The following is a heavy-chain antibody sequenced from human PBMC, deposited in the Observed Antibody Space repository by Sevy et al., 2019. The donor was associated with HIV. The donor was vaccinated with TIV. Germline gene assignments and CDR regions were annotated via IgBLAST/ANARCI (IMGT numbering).Heavy chain of an antibody. CDR2: ISAYNGNT. CDR3: ARGGGYDYIWGSYRSPLDY. J-gene: IGHJ4*02. CDR1: GYTFTSYG. D-gene: IGHD3-16*02. Sequence: ASVKVSCKASGYTFTSYGISWVRQAPGQGLEWMGWISAYNGNTNYAQKLQGRVTMTTDTSTSTAYMGLRSLRSDDTAVYYCARGGGYDYIWGSYRSPLDYWGQGTLVTVSS. V-gene: IGHV1-18*01.